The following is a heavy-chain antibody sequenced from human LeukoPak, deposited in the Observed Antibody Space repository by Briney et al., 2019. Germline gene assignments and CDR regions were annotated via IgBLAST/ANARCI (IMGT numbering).Heavy chain of an antibody. J-gene: IGHJ4*02. CDR3: ATGLYGVSDC. CDR1: GGSISSYY. V-gene: IGHV4-59*01. Sequence: SETLSLTCTVSGGSISSYYWSWIRQPPGKGLEWIGYIYYSGSTNYNPSLKSRVTISVDTSKNQFSLKLSSVTAADTAVYYCATGLYGVSDCWGQGTLVTVSS. D-gene: IGHD3-10*01. CDR2: IYYSGST.